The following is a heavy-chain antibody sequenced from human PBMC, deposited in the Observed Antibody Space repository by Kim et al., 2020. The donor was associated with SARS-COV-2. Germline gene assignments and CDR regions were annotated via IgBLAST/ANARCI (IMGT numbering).Heavy chain of an antibody. V-gene: IGHV3-7*01. CDR3: ARVRGPQFDYGSGSYYLKYYYYYGMDV. J-gene: IGHJ6*02. Sequence: GGSLRLSCAASGFTFSSYWMSWVRQAPGKGLEWVANIKQDGSEKYYVDSVKGRFTISRDNAKNSLYLQMNSLRAEDTAVYYCARVRGPQFDYGSGSYYLKYYYYYGMDVWGQGTTVTVSS. CDR1: GFTFSSYW. D-gene: IGHD3-10*01. CDR2: IKQDGSEK.